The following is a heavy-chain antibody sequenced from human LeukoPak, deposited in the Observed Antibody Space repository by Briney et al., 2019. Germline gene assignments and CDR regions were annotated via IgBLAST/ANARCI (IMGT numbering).Heavy chain of an antibody. CDR3: ARALPQYSSSWDYYYGMDV. J-gene: IGHJ6*02. D-gene: IGHD6-13*01. V-gene: IGHV1-69*13. CDR1: GGTFISYA. CDR2: IIPIFGTA. Sequence: SVKVSCKASGGTFISYAISWVRQAPGQGLEWMGGIIPIFGTANYAQKFQGRVTITADESTSTAYMELSSLRSEDTAVYYCARALPQYSSSWDYYYGMDVWGQRTTVTVSS.